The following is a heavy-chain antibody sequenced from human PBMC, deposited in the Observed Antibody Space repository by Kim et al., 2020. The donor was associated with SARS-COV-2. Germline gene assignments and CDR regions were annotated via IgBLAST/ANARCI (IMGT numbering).Heavy chain of an antibody. CDR1: GGSISSSSYY. Sequence: SETLSLTCTVSGGSISSSSYYWGWIRQPPGKGLEWIGSIYYSGSTYYNPSLKSRVTISVDTSKNQFSLKLSSVTAADTAVYYCARRCLLCYWYFDLWGRGTLVTVSS. CDR3: ARRCLLCYWYFDL. CDR2: IYYSGST. V-gene: IGHV4-39*01. J-gene: IGHJ2*01.